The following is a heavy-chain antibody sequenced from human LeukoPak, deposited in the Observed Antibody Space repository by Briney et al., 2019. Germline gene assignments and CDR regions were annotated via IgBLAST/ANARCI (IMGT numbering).Heavy chain of an antibody. CDR2: IKQDGTEK. D-gene: IGHD6-13*01. J-gene: IGHJ5*02. V-gene: IGHV3-7*01. CDR3: TRGWRAAAA. CDR1: GFTLSSYA. Sequence: AGGSLRLPCAASGFTLSSYAMSWVRQAPGKGLEWVANIKQDGTEKYYVDSVKGRFTISRDNAKNSLYLQMNSLRAEDTAVYYCTRGWRAAAAWGQGTLVTVSS.